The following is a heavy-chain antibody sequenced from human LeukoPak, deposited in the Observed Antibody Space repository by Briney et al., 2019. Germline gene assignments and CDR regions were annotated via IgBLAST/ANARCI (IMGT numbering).Heavy chain of an antibody. CDR1: GYTFTSYG. CDR2: ISAYNGNT. CDR3: ARDKLDYDYVWGSYRYTFRIDY. Sequence: ASVKVSCKASGYTFTSYGISWVRQAPGQGLEWMGWISAYNGNTNYAQKLQGRVTMTTDTSTGTAYMELRSLRSDDTAVYYCARDKLDYDYVWGSYRYTFRIDYWGQGTLVTVSS. D-gene: IGHD3-16*02. J-gene: IGHJ4*02. V-gene: IGHV1-18*01.